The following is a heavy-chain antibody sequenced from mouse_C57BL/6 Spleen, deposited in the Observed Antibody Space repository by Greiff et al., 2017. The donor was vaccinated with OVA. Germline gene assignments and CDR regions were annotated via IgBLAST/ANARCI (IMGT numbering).Heavy chain of an antibody. Sequence: EVQLVESGGGLVKPGGSLKLSCAASGFTFSSYAMSWVRQTPEKRLEWVATISDGGSYTYYPDNVKGRFTISRDNAKNNLYLQMSHLKSEDTAMYYCAREVYGSSPYAMDYWGQGTSVTVSS. D-gene: IGHD1-1*01. CDR2: ISDGGSYT. J-gene: IGHJ4*01. CDR1: GFTFSSYA. V-gene: IGHV5-4*01. CDR3: AREVYGSSPYAMDY.